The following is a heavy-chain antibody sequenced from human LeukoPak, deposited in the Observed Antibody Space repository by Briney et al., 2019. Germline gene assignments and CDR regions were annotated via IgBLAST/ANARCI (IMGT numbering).Heavy chain of an antibody. V-gene: IGHV3-21*05. CDR3: ASKYDSRSSFDA. D-gene: IGHD6-13*01. CDR2: VRSREDYI. CDR1: GHEFIFHT. J-gene: IGHJ4*02. Sequence: GGSLTLSCARCGHEFIFHTMIWVRRAWGEGWEGSSYVRSREDYIHSAHSVRGRFSISRDNARTSVYLQMTSLRVEDTAIYYCASKYDSRSSFDAWGQGTLVTVSS.